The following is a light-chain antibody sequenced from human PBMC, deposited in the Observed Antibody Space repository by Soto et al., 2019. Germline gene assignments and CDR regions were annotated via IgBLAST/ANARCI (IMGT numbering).Light chain of an antibody. V-gene: IGLV2-23*02. J-gene: IGLJ1*01. CDR1: SSDVGSYNL. Sequence: QSALTQPASVSGSPGQSITISCTGTSSDVGSYNLVSWYQQHPGKAPKLMISEVTKRPSGVSNRFSGSKSGNTASLTIFGFQAEDETDYYCCSYAGTSTYYVFGTGTKVTVL. CDR3: CSYAGTSTYYV. CDR2: EVT.